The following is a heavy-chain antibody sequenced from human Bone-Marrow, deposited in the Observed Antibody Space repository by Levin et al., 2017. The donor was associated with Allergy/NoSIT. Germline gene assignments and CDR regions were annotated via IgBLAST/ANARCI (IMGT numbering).Heavy chain of an antibody. Sequence: SQTLSLTCTVSGGSISSYYWSWIRQPPGKGLEWIGYIYYSGSTNYNPSLKSRVTISVDTSKNQFSLKLSSVTAADTAVYYCARGSLTDYYYYYYMDGWGKGTTVTVSS. D-gene: IGHD1-14*01. CDR3: ARGSLTDYYYYYYMDG. V-gene: IGHV4-59*01. J-gene: IGHJ6*03. CDR2: IYYSGST. CDR1: GGSISSYY.